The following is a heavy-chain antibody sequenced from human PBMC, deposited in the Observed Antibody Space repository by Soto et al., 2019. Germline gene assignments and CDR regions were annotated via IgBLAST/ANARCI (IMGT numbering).Heavy chain of an antibody. J-gene: IGHJ5*02. CDR2: ISAYNGNT. V-gene: IGHV1-18*01. Sequence: ASVKVSCKASGYTFTSYGISWVRQAPGQGLEWMGWISAYNGNTNYAQKLQGRVTMTTDTSTSTAYMELRSLRSDDTAVYYCARVRDYDFWSGSVKNWFDPWGQGTLVTVSS. CDR1: GYTFTSYG. CDR3: ARVRDYDFWSGSVKNWFDP. D-gene: IGHD3-3*01.